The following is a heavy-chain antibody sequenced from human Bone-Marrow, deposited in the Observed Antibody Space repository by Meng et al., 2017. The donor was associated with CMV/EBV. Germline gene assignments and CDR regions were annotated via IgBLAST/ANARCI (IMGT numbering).Heavy chain of an antibody. D-gene: IGHD6-13*01. CDR3: ARGAGAAAGTAKFLRYYYGMDV. V-gene: IGHV4-4*02. Sequence: SETLSLTCAVSGGSISSSNWWSWVRQPPGKGLEWIGEIYHSGSTNYNPSLKSRVTISVDKSKNQFSLKLSSVTAADTAVYYCARGAGAAAGTAKFLRYYYGMDVWGQGTLVTVSS. CDR2: IYHSGST. CDR1: GGSISSSNW. J-gene: IGHJ6*02.